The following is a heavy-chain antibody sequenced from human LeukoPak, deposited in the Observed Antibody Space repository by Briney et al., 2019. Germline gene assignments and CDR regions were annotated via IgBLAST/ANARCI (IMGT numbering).Heavy chain of an antibody. CDR3: ARLPIVVVPSTSFDI. V-gene: IGHV4-39*01. D-gene: IGHD2-2*01. Sequence: PSETLSLTCTVSGGSISSSSYYWGWIRRPPGKGLQWIGSINYSGTTYYNPSLKSRVTISVDTSKNQFSLKLSSVTAADTAVYYCARLPIVVVPSTSFDIWGQGTMVTVSS. CDR1: GGSISSSSYY. J-gene: IGHJ3*02. CDR2: INYSGTT.